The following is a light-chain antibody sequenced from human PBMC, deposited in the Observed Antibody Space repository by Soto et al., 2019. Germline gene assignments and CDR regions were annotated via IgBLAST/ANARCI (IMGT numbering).Light chain of an antibody. J-gene: IGLJ1*01. Sequence: QSALTQPPSASGSLGQSVTVSFTGSSSDGATYAYVSWYQHRPGTAPKLLIYGVNQRPSGVPDRFSGSKSGSTASLTVSGLQAEDEADYYCSSYMGSDTYVVGSGTKLTVL. CDR1: SSDGATYAY. V-gene: IGLV2-8*01. CDR3: SSYMGSDTYV. CDR2: GVN.